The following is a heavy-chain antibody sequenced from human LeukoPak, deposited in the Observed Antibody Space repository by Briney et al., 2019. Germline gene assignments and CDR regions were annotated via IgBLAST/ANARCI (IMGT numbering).Heavy chain of an antibody. CDR2: IYPGDSNI. J-gene: IGHJ2*01. V-gene: IGHV5-51*01. CDR3: ARRAPGFGSGWSDWYFDL. D-gene: IGHD6-19*01. CDR1: GYSFTSYW. Sequence: GESLKISCKGSGYSFTSYWIGWVRQMPGKGLEWMGIIYPGDSNIRYSPSFQGQVTISADKSISTAYLQWRSLKASDTAMYYCARRAPGFGSGWSDWYFDLWGRGTLVTVSS.